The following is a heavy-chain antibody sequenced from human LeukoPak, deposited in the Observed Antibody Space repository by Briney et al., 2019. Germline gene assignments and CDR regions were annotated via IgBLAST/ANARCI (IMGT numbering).Heavy chain of an antibody. CDR3: ARDAYADFDY. D-gene: IGHD2-2*01. CDR1: GFDFSSYG. J-gene: IGHJ4*02. CDR2: VSRNGGRT. V-gene: IGHV3-64*01. Sequence: GGSLRLSCEASGFDFSSYGMHWVRQAPGKGLEYVAAVSRNGGRTYYANSVKGRFTISRDNSRNTLYLQMGSLRAEDTAVYYCARDAYADFDYWGQGTLVTVSS.